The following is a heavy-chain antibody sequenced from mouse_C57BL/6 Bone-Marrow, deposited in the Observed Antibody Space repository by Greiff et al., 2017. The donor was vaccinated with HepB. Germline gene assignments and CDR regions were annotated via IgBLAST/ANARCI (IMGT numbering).Heavy chain of an antibody. D-gene: IGHD1-1*01. CDR2: ISGGGGNT. V-gene: IGHV5-9*01. J-gene: IGHJ4*01. Sequence: EVMLVESGGGLVKPGGSLKLSCAASGFTFSSYTMSWVRQTPEKRLEWVATISGGGGNTYYPDSVKGRFTISRDNAKNTLYLQMSSLSSEDTALYYCARIITTVVATDYWGQGTSVTVAS. CDR1: GFTFSSYT. CDR3: ARIITTVVATDY.